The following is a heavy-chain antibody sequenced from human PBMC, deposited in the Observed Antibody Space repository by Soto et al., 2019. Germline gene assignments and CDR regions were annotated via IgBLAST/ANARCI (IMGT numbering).Heavy chain of an antibody. J-gene: IGHJ4*02. D-gene: IGHD6-6*01. V-gene: IGHV4-39*01. Sequence: QLQLQESGPRLVKPSETLSLTCAVSGGSLSSSSFFWGWIRQPPGKGLEWIGSMHSRGRSYYNASLKSRLTISVDTSKTPFSLRLTSVAATDTAVYFCASHIEFSGSSVFDSWGQGTLVTVSS. CDR2: MHSRGRS. CDR3: ASHIEFSGSSVFDS. CDR1: GGSLSSSSFF.